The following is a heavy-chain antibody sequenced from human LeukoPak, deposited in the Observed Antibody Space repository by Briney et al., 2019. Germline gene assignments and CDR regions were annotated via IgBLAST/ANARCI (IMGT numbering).Heavy chain of an antibody. V-gene: IGHV1-18*01. J-gene: IGHJ4*02. CDR2: ISAYNGNT. CDR3: ARARSAHHDYGDYVDY. Sequence: ASVKVSCTASGYTFTSYGISWVRQAPGQGLEWMGWISAYNGNTNYAQKLQGRVTMTTDTSTSTAYMELRSLRSDDTAVYYCARARSAHHDYGDYVDYWGQGTLVTVSS. CDR1: GYTFTSYG. D-gene: IGHD4-17*01.